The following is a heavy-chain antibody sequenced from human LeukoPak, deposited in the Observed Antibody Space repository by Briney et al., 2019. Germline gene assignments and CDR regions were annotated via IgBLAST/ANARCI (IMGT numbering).Heavy chain of an antibody. V-gene: IGHV1-18*01. J-gene: IGHJ4*02. CDR3: ARKTTIFGVVTQFDY. Sequence: ASVKVSCTASGDTFSKFPVSWVRQAPGQGLEWMGWISAYNGNTNYAQKLQGRVTMTTDTSTSTAYMELRSLRSDDTAVYYCARKTTIFGVVTQFDYWGQGTLVTVSS. CDR2: ISAYNGNT. D-gene: IGHD3-3*01. CDR1: GDTFSKFP.